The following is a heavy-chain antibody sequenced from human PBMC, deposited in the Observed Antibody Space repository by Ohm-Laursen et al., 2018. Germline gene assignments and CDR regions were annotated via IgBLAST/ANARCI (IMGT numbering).Heavy chain of an antibody. CDR2: LKQDGSEI. Sequence: SLTLSCAASGFTFSSYCMSWVRQALGKGLEWVASLKQDGSEIYYVDSVKGRFTISRDNAKDSLYLQIISLRVEDTAVYYCGRGPRGINGGKSDRWGQGTLVTVSS. J-gene: IGHJ5*02. CDR3: GRGPRGINGGKSDR. V-gene: IGHV3-7*01. CDR1: GFTFSSYC. D-gene: IGHD7-27*01.